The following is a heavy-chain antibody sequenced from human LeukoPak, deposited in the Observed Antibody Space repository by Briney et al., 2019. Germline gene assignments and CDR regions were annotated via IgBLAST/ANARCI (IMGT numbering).Heavy chain of an antibody. CDR3: AKGRVVVIIPDAFDI. J-gene: IGHJ3*02. D-gene: IGHD3-22*01. Sequence: GGSLRLSCAASGFTFSSYAMSWVRQAPEKGLEWVSAISGSGGSTYYADSVKGRFTISRDNSKNTLYLQMNSLRAEDTAVYYCAKGRVVVIIPDAFDIWGQGTMVTVSS. CDR2: ISGSGGST. V-gene: IGHV3-23*01. CDR1: GFTFSSYA.